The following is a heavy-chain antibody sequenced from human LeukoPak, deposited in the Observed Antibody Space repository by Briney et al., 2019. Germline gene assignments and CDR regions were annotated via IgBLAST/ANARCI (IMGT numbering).Heavy chain of an antibody. V-gene: IGHV3-7*01. CDR3: AKCPSRVPAAPGRDWFDP. CDR1: GFTFSNYW. CDR2: IKQDGTEK. J-gene: IGHJ5*02. D-gene: IGHD2-2*01. Sequence: GGSLRLSCAASGFTFSNYWMSWVRQAPGKGLEWVANIKQDGTEKYYVDSVKGRFTISRDNAKNSLYLQMNSLRADDTAVYYCAKCPSRVPAAPGRDWFDPWGQGTLVTVSS.